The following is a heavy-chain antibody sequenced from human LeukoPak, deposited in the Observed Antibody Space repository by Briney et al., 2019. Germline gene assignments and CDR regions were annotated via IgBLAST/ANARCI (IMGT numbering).Heavy chain of an antibody. CDR1: RFTFSNYG. CDR2: INSRSSTI. Sequence: GGSLRLSCAASRFTFSNYGVNWVRQAPGKGLEWVSYINSRSSTIYYADSVRGRFTISRDNSKNTLYLQMNSLRAEDTAVYYCAGRGVIAAAGTDFDYWGQGTLVTVSS. CDR3: AGRGVIAAAGTDFDY. J-gene: IGHJ4*02. V-gene: IGHV3-48*01. D-gene: IGHD6-13*01.